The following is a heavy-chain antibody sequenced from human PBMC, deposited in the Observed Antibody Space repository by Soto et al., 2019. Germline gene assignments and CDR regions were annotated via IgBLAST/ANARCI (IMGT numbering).Heavy chain of an antibody. Sequence: EVQLLESGGGLVQPGGSLRLSCAASGFTFSSYAMSWVRQAPGEGVEWVSGISGSGGSTYYADSVKRRFTISEDNSKNTLYLQMNSLRAEDTAVYYCAKDGSSWSYYFDYWGQGTLVTVSS. V-gene: IGHV3-23*01. CDR3: AKDGSSWSYYFDY. J-gene: IGHJ4*02. CDR2: ISGSGGST. CDR1: GFTFSSYA. D-gene: IGHD6-13*01.